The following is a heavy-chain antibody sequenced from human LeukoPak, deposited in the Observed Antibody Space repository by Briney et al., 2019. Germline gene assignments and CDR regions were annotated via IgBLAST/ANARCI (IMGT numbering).Heavy chain of an antibody. CDR1: GYTLTELS. Sequence: ASVKVSCKVSGYTLTELSMHWVRQAPGKGLEWMGGFDPEDGETIYAQKLQGRVTMTEDTSTDTAYMELSSLRSEDTAVYYCATSDYVWGSYRYSSWFDPWGQGTLVTVSS. CDR2: FDPEDGET. D-gene: IGHD3-16*02. J-gene: IGHJ5*02. CDR3: ATSDYVWGSYRYSSWFDP. V-gene: IGHV1-24*01.